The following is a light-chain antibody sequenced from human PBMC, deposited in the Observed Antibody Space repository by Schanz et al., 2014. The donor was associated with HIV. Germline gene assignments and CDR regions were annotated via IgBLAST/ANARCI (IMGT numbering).Light chain of an antibody. CDR3: ASWDDSLKGWV. Sequence: QSVLTQPPSASGTPGQRVTISCSGSSSNIGSNAVNWYQQFPGKAPKLLIYSNDQRPSGVPDRFSGSKSGTSASLAISWLQSEDEADYYCASWDDSLKGWVFGGGTKLTVL. V-gene: IGLV1-44*01. CDR1: SSNIGSNA. CDR2: SND. J-gene: IGLJ3*02.